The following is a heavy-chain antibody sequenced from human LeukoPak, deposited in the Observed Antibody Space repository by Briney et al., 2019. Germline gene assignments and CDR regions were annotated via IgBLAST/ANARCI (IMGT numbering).Heavy chain of an antibody. D-gene: IGHD3-10*01. CDR3: AREGGGVLWFGELSHYYYGMDV. J-gene: IGHJ6*02. Sequence: GASVKVSCKASGYTFTSYAMNWVRQAPGQGLEWMGRINTNTGNPTYAQGFTGRFVFSLDTSVSTAYLQISSLKAEDTAVYYCAREGGGVLWFGELSHYYYGMDVWGQGTTVTVSS. CDR2: INTNTGNP. CDR1: GYTFTSYA. V-gene: IGHV7-4-1*02.